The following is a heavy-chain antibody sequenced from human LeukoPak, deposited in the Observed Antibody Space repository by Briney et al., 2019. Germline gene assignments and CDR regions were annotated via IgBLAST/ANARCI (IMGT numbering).Heavy chain of an antibody. J-gene: IGHJ4*02. CDR3: ARDRSQIETVGTIFDY. CDR2: INSDGSST. V-gene: IGHV3-74*01. Sequence: HPGGSLRLSCAVSGSTFSRYWMHWVRQAPGKGLVWVSRINSDGSSTSYADSVKGRFTISRDNAKNTLYLQMNSLRAEDTAVYYCARDRSQIETVGTIFDYWGQGTLVTVSS. D-gene: IGHD7-27*01. CDR1: GSTFSRYW.